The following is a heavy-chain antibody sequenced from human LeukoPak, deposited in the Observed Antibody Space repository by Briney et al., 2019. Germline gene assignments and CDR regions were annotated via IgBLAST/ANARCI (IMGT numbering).Heavy chain of an antibody. J-gene: IGHJ5*02. Sequence: PSETLSLTCTVSGGSISSSSYYWGWIRQPPGKGLEWIGSIYYSGSTYYNPSLKSRVTISVDTSKNQFSLKLSSVTAADTAVYYCARQGVFYDFWGNWFDPWGQGTLVTASS. D-gene: IGHD3-3*01. V-gene: IGHV4-39*01. CDR2: IYYSGST. CDR3: ARQGVFYDFWGNWFDP. CDR1: GGSISSSSYY.